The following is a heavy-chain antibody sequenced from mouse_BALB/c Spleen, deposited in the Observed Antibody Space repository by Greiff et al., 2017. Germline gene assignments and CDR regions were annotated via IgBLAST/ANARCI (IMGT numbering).Heavy chain of an antibody. CDR1: GYNFTSYW. V-gene: IGHV1-55*01. J-gene: IGHJ3*01. Sequence: QVQLQQPGAELVKPGTSVKLSCKASGYNFTSYWINWVKLRPGQGLEWIGDIYPGSGSTNYNEKFKSKATLTVDTSSSTAYMQLSSLASEDSALYYCAREKTARAPWFAYWGQGTLVTVSA. D-gene: IGHD3-2*01. CDR2: IYPGSGST. CDR3: AREKTARAPWFAY.